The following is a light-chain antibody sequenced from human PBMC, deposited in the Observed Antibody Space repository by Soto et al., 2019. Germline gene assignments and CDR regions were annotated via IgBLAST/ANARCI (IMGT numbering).Light chain of an antibody. J-gene: IGKJ3*01. CDR2: DVS. Sequence: DIVLTQSPATLSLSPGERATLSCGASQTVDKNYLGWYQQKPGLAPRLLIYDVSNRATGIPDRFSGSGSGTHFTLTITRLEPEDFAVYYCQQYGTSPFTFGPGTKVDIK. V-gene: IGKV3D-20*01. CDR1: QTVDKNY. CDR3: QQYGTSPFT.